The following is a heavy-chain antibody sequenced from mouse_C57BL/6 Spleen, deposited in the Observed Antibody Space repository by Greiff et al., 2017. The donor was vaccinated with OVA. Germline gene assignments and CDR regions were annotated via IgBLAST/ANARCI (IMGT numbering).Heavy chain of an antibody. J-gene: IGHJ1*03. Sequence: EVKLVESGGGLVKPGGSLKLSCAASGFTFSSYTMSWVRQTPAKRLEWVATISGGGGNTYYPDSVKGRFTISRDNAKNTLYLQMSSLRSEDTALYYCARNYGNYDWYFDVWGTGTTVTVSS. CDR3: ARNYGNYDWYFDV. CDR1: GFTFSSYT. V-gene: IGHV5-9*01. CDR2: ISGGGGNT. D-gene: IGHD2-1*01.